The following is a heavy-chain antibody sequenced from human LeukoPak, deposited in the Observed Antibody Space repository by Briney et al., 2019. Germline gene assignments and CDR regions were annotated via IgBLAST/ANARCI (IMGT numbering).Heavy chain of an antibody. CDR2: IDHSGST. CDR3: ARDKGSGSYSYYYYGMDV. CDR1: GSSSSSSNW. D-gene: IGHD3-10*01. J-gene: IGHJ6*04. V-gene: IGHV4-4*02. Sequence: KPSETLSLTCAVSGSSSSSSNWWSWVRQPPGKGLEWIGEIDHSGSTNYNPSLKSRVTISVDKSKNQFSLKLSSVTAADTAVYYCARDKGSGSYSYYYYGMDVWGKGTTVTVSS.